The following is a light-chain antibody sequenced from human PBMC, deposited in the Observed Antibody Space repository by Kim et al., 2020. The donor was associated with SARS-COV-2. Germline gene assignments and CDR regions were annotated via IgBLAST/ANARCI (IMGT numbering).Light chain of an antibody. Sequence: RATLSCRASQSVTRNYLAWYQQGPGQAPRLLISGVSTRASGIPDRFSGSGSGTEFTLIVSRLEPEDFAIYYCQQDEGYEGSASITFGQGTRLGIK. CDR1: QSVTRNY. CDR2: GVS. J-gene: IGKJ5*01. V-gene: IGKV3-20*01. CDR3: QQDEGYEGSASIT.